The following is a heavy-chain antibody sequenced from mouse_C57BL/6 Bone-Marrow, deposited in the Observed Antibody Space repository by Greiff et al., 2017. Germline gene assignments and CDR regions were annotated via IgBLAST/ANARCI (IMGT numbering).Heavy chain of an antibody. V-gene: IGHV6-3*01. J-gene: IGHJ2*01. CDR2: ISLKSDNYAT. Sequence: EVKLMESGGGLVQPGGSMKLSCVASGFTFSNYWMNWVRQSPEKGLEWVAQISLKSDNYATHYAESVKWRFTISREETKSSVSIQMNNISAEDTRIYYCTGFVYWGQGTTLTVSS. CDR3: TGFVY. CDR1: GFTFSNYW.